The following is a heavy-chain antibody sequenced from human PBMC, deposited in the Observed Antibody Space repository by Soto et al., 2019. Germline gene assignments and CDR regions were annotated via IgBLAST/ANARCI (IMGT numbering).Heavy chain of an antibody. V-gene: IGHV3-23*01. CDR2: ISGSGGNT. Sequence: CGSLRLSCAASGFTFSNYGVRWVRQAPGKGLEWVSGISGSGGNTYYADSVKGRFTISRDNSKNTLYLQMNSLRAEDTAVYYCANYRRFGAVAGRDYFDYWGQGTLVTVSS. CDR3: ANYRRFGAVAGRDYFDY. CDR1: GFTFSNYG. D-gene: IGHD6-19*01. J-gene: IGHJ4*02.